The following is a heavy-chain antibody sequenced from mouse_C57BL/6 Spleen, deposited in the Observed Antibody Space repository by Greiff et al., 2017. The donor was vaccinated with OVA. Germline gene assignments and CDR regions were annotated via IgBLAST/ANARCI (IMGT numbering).Heavy chain of an antibody. J-gene: IGHJ4*01. CDR3: ARPLYDYDEENVYYYAMDY. V-gene: IGHV1-26*01. Sequence: VQLQQSGSELVKPGASVKISCTASGYTFTDYYMNWVKQSHGKSLEWIGDINPNNGGTSYNQKFKGKATLTVDKSSSTAYMELRSLTSEDSAVYYCARPLYDYDEENVYYYAMDYWGQGTSVTVSS. CDR1: GYTFTDYY. CDR2: INPNNGGT. D-gene: IGHD2-4*01.